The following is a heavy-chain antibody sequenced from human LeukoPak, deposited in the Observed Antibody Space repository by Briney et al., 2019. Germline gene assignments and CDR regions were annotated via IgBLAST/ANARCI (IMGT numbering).Heavy chain of an antibody. Sequence: GGALRDSCVAPRYSFSSYVTYWVRQPPRKKLEWVAYISTSGSLTIYAASVKGRFTMSRYNAKNSLYLEMNSLRAEDTAVYYCVRDEGCTAGSCSQYFQHWGQGTLVTVSS. V-gene: IGHV3-48*03. CDR3: VRDEGCTAGSCSQYFQH. CDR2: ISTSGSLT. J-gene: IGHJ1*01. D-gene: IGHD2-15*01. CDR1: RYSFSSYV.